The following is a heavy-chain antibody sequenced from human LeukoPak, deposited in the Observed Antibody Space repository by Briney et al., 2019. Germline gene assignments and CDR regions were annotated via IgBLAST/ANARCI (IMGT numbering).Heavy chain of an antibody. CDR1: GGTFSSYD. Sequence: GASVKVSCKASGGTFSSYDINWVRQASGQGLEWMGWMNPNSGNTGYAQKFQGRVTITRNTSISTAYMELSSLRSEDTAVYYCARGPDRIQLWSRYYYYYYMDVWGKGTTVTVSS. D-gene: IGHD5-18*01. CDR3: ARGPDRIQLWSRYYYYYYMDV. J-gene: IGHJ6*03. CDR2: MNPNSGNT. V-gene: IGHV1-8*03.